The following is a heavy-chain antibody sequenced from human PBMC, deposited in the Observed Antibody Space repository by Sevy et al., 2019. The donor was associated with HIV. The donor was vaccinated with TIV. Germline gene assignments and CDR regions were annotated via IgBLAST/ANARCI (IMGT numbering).Heavy chain of an antibody. V-gene: IGHV3-48*01. CDR3: ARDLGITVTHYYYYGMDV. CDR2: ISSSSSTI. J-gene: IGHJ6*02. Sequence: GGSLRLSCAASGFTFSSYSMNWVRQAPGKGLEWVSYISSSSSTIYYADSVKGRFTISRDNAKNSLYLQMNSLRAEDTAVYYCARDLGITVTHYYYYGMDVWGQGTTVTVSS. D-gene: IGHD4-4*01. CDR1: GFTFSSYS.